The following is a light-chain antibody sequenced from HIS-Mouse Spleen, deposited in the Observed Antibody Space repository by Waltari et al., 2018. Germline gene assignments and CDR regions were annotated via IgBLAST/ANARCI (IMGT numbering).Light chain of an antibody. CDR1: RNDVGRYHL. CDR2: EGS. Sequence: QSPLTQPASVSGSPGQSITISCTGTRNDVGRYHLVSWYQQHPGKAPKLMIYEGSKRPSGVSNRFSGSKSGNTASLTISGLQAEDEADYYCCSYAGSSTLVFGGGTKLTVL. CDR3: CSYAGSSTLV. J-gene: IGLJ3*02. V-gene: IGLV2-23*01.